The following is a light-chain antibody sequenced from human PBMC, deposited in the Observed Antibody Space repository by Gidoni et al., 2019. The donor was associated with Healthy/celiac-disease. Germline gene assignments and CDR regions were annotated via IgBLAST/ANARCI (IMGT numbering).Light chain of an antibody. J-gene: IGLJ3*02. Sequence: QSVLTQPPSASGTPGQRVTISCSGSSSNIGSNFVYWYQQHPGTAPKLLILRNNQRPSGVPDRFSCSKSGTSASLAISGLRSEDEADYYCAAWDDSLSGRVFGGGTKLTVL. V-gene: IGLV1-47*01. CDR2: RNN. CDR3: AAWDDSLSGRV. CDR1: SSNIGSNF.